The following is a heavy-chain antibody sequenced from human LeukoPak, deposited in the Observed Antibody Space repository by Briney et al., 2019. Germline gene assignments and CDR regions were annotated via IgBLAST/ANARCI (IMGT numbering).Heavy chain of an antibody. CDR1: GFTFTSYT. V-gene: IGHV3-48*04. J-gene: IGHJ6*02. CDR3: ARDRYYGMDV. CDR2: VSSGGTTI. Sequence: GGSLRLSCAASGFTFTSYTMNWVRQAPGKGLEWVSYVSSGGTTIYYADSVKGRFTISRDNAKNSLFLQMNSQRAEDTAVYYCARDRYYGMDVWGQGTTVTVSS.